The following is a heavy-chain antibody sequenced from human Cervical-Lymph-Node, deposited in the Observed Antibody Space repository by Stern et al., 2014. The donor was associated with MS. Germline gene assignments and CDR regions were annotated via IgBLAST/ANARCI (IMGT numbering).Heavy chain of an antibody. Sequence: VQLLESGAEVKKPGSSVKVSCKASGVTFSTYAISWVRQAPGQGLEWMGGFIPIFGTANYAQKFQGRVTIIADESTSTVYMELSSLRSEDAAVYYCARKLCSGGSCYFYGMDVWGQGTTVTVSS. CDR2: FIPIFGTA. V-gene: IGHV1-69*01. CDR1: GVTFSTYA. D-gene: IGHD2-15*01. J-gene: IGHJ6*02. CDR3: ARKLCSGGSCYFYGMDV.